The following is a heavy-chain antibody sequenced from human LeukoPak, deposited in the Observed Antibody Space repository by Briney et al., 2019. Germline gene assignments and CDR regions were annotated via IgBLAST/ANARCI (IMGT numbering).Heavy chain of an antibody. D-gene: IGHD3-10*01. V-gene: IGHV3-23*01. CDR2: ISASGGTT. J-gene: IGHJ4*02. Sequence: GGSLILSCAASGFTFSYYDMSWVRQAPGKGPEWVSRISASGGTTYYTDSVKGRFTISRDNSKNTLYLQMNSLRAEDTALYYCATPHTGPGGGTNYPPHYWGQGTLVTVSS. CDR3: ATPHTGPGGGTNYPPHY. CDR1: GFTFSYYD.